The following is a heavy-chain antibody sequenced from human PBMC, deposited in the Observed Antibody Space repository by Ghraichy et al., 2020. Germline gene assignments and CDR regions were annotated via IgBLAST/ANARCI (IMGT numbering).Heavy chain of an antibody. J-gene: IGHJ4*02. CDR3: ARGRMTSVADFDC. CDR1: GGSISSYY. CDR2: TQYSGST. V-gene: IGHV4-59*01. Sequence: SETLSLTCTISGGSISSYYWSWLQQPPGKGLEWIGYTQYSGSTSHNPSLKSRVTISVDTSKNQFSLKLSSVTAADTAVYYCARGRMTSVADFDCWGQGTLVNVSS. D-gene: IGHD4-23*01.